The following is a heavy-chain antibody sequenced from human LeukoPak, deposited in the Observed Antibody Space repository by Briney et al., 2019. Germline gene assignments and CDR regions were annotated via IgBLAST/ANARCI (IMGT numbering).Heavy chain of an antibody. J-gene: IGHJ4*02. CDR2: IYHSGST. V-gene: IGHV4-59*01. D-gene: IGHD6-13*01. CDR1: GGSIYTYY. CDR3: ARVSRAVAAALDY. Sequence: SETLSLTCSVSGGSIYTYYWSWIRQSPGQGLEWIGYIYHSGSTNYNPSLKSRVTISVDTSKNQSSLKLSSVTAADTAVYYCARVSRAVAAALDYWGQGTLVTVSS.